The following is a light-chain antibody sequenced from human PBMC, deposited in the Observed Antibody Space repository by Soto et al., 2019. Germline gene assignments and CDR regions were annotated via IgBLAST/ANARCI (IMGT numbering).Light chain of an antibody. V-gene: IGKV3-11*01. CDR1: QSVSSY. CDR2: DAS. Sequence: EMVLTQSPATLSLSPGEIATLSCRASQSVSSYLAWYQQKPGQAPRLLIYDASNRATGIPARFSGGGSGTDFTLTFSRLETEDFAVYYCEYYGSSITFGGGTKVDIK. CDR3: EYYGSSIT. J-gene: IGKJ4*01.